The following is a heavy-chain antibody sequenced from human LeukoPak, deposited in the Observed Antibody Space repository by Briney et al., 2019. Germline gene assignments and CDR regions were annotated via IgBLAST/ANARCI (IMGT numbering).Heavy chain of an antibody. CDR1: GFTFSSYS. J-gene: IGHJ4*02. CDR2: IRRSGNPI. Sequence: GGSLRLSCAASGFTFSSYSMNWVRQAPGKGLEWVAYIRRSGNPIYYADSVKGRFTISRDNAKNSLYLQMNSLRDEDTAVYYCVRDPDALDYWGPGTPVTVSS. V-gene: IGHV3-48*02. CDR3: VRDPDALDY.